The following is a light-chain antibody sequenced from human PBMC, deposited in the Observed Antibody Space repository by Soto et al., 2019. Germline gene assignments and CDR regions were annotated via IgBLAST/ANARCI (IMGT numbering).Light chain of an antibody. CDR3: SSYADSNSYV. Sequence: QSALTQPPSASGSPGQSVTISCTGTSSDVGGYNYVYWYQQHPGKAPKLMIYEVTKRPSGVPDRFSGSKSGNTASLTVSGLQAEHEADYYCSSYADSNSYVFGTGTKLTVL. V-gene: IGLV2-8*01. CDR1: SSDVGGYNY. CDR2: EVT. J-gene: IGLJ1*01.